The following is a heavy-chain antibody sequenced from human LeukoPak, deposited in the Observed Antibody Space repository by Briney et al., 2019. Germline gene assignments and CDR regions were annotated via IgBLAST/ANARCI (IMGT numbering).Heavy chain of an antibody. V-gene: IGHV1-46*01. Sequence: ASVKVSCKASGYTFTSNYIHWVRQAPGQGLEWMGMIYPRDGSTSYAQKFQGRVTMTRDTSTSTAYMELRGLISEDTAVYYCVRDGEGVAISVNYWFDPWGQGTLVTVSS. CDR1: GYTFTSNY. CDR3: VRDGEGVAISVNYWFDP. J-gene: IGHJ5*02. D-gene: IGHD3-10*01. CDR2: IYPRDGST.